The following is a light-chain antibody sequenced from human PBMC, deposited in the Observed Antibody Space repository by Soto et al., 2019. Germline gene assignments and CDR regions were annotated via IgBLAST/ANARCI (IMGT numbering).Light chain of an antibody. CDR2: GAS. V-gene: IGKV3D-15*01. Sequence: EVVMTQSPDTLSVSPGERATLSCRASQSVGSNLAWYQQKPGQAPRHLIYGASTRATGIPARFSGSGSGTDFTLTVSSLQSEDFAVYYCQQYNNWPRTFGQGTKVDIK. J-gene: IGKJ1*01. CDR1: QSVGSN. CDR3: QQYNNWPRT.